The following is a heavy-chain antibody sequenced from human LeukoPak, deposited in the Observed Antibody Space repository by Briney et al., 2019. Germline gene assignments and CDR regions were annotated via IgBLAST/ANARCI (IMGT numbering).Heavy chain of an antibody. J-gene: IGHJ4*02. CDR1: GFTFSSYA. Sequence: GRSLRLSCAASGFTFSSYAMHWVRQAPGKGLEWVAVISYDGSNKYYADSVKGRFTISRDNSKNTLYLQMNSLRAEDTAVYYWARGWVPNLRGPYFDYWGQGTLVTVSS. V-gene: IGHV3-30*04. CDR3: ARGWVPNLRGPYFDY. D-gene: IGHD3-10*01. CDR2: ISYDGSNK.